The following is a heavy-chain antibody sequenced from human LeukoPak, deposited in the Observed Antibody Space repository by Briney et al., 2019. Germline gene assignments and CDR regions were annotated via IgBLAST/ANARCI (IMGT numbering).Heavy chain of an antibody. D-gene: IGHD1-14*01. Sequence: GGSLRLSCAASGFTVSSNYMIWVRQTPGKGLEWVSVIYTGGTTYYAESVKGRITVSRDNPKNTVYLQMNSLRAEDTALYYCARGSNRAFDYWGQGTLVTVSS. J-gene: IGHJ4*02. V-gene: IGHV3-53*01. CDR2: IYTGGTT. CDR1: GFTVSSNY. CDR3: ARGSNRAFDY.